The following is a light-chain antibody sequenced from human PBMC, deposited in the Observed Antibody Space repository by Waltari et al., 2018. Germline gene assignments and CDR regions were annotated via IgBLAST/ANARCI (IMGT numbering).Light chain of an antibody. CDR3: AAWDDSLNGVV. CDR1: HPHLGSNP. CDR2: SNN. V-gene: IGLV1-44*01. J-gene: IGLJ2*01. Sequence: QSVLTQPPSASGPPGQRVTIACSGSHPHLGSNPVNWYQQPPGTAPKLLIYSNNQRPSGVPDRFSGSKSGTSASLAISGRQSEDEADYYCAAWDDSLNGVVFGGGTKLTVL.